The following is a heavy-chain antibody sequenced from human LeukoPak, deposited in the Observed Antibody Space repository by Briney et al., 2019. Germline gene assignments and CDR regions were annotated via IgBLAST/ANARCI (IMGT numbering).Heavy chain of an antibody. V-gene: IGHV1-69*06. D-gene: IGHD3-16*01. J-gene: IGHJ4*02. CDR1: GGTFSSYA. Sequence: GASVKVSCKASGGTFSSYAISWVRQAPGQGLEWMGGIIPIFGTTNYAQKFQGRVTITADTSTTTAYMELSSLRSEDTAVYYCAREPFEGGGRYYFDYWGQGTLVTVSS. CDR3: AREPFEGGGRYYFDY. CDR2: IIPIFGTT.